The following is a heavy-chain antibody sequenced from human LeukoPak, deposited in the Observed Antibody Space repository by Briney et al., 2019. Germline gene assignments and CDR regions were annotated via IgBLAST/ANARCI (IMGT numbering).Heavy chain of an antibody. Sequence: GASVKVSCKASGYTFTSYAMHWVRQAPGQRLEWMGWINAGNGNTKYSQEFQGRVTITRDTSASTAYMELSSLRSEDTAVYYCATIGGIVSPHEDYWGQGTLVTVSS. J-gene: IGHJ4*02. CDR1: GYTFTSYA. V-gene: IGHV1-3*03. CDR2: INAGNGNT. CDR3: ATIGGIVSPHEDY. D-gene: IGHD3-16*01.